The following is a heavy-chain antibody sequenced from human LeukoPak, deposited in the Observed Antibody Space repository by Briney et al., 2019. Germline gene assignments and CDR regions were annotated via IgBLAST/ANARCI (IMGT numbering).Heavy chain of an antibody. V-gene: IGHV4-34*01. J-gene: IGHJ4*02. D-gene: IGHD3-3*01. Sequence: PSQTLSLTCAVYGGSFSGYYWSCIRQPPGKGLEWVGEINHSGSTNYNPSLKSRVTISVDTSKNQFSLKLSSVTAADTAVYYCARGRGVARLGVALIVPLYFDYWGQGTLVTVSS. CDR3: ARGRGVARLGVALIVPLYFDY. CDR2: INHSGST. CDR1: GGSFSGYY.